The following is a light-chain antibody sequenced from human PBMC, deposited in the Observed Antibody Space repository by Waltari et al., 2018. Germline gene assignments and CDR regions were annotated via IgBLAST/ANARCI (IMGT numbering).Light chain of an antibody. CDR3: LSRDTTSTRV. CDR1: SPKRYY. V-gene: IGLV3-19*01. CDR2: GQD. Sequence: SSELTQDPAVSVALGHPVSSSSQGDSPKRYYACWYKQRPGQAPILILYGQDNRPSGIPDRFSGSTSGNTAALTITGAQAEDEADYYCLSRDTTSTRVFGGGTRLTV. J-gene: IGLJ3*02.